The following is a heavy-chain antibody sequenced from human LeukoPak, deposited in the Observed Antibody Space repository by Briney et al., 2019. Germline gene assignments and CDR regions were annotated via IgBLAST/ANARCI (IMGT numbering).Heavy chain of an antibody. CDR2: IYTSGST. Sequence: SETLSLTCTVSGGSISSGSYYWSWIRQPAGKGLEWIGRIYTSGSTNYNPSLKSRVTISVDTSKNQFSLKLSSVTAADTAVYYCARGPTRITMVRGVGGAFDPWGQRTLVTVSS. CDR1: GGSISSGSYY. J-gene: IGHJ5*02. D-gene: IGHD3-10*01. CDR3: ARGPTRITMVRGVGGAFDP. V-gene: IGHV4-61*02.